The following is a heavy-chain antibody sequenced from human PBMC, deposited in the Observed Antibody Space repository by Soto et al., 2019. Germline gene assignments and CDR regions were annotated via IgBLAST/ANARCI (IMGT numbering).Heavy chain of an antibody. CDR1: GYTFTSYG. CDR2: ISAYNGNT. CDR3: ARDQARDSSSPIYSFFRYYGMDV. Sequence: QVQLVQSGAEVKKPGASVKVSCKASGYTFTSYGISWVRQAPGQGLEWMGWISAYNGNTNYAQKLQGRVTMTTDTATSTAYMELRSLRSDDTAVYYCARDQARDSSSPIYSFFRYYGMDVWGQGTTVTVSS. D-gene: IGHD6-13*01. J-gene: IGHJ6*02. V-gene: IGHV1-18*01.